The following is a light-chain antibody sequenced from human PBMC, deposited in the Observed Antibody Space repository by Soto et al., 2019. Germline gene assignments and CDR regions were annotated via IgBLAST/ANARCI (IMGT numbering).Light chain of an antibody. CDR1: SSDVGGYEY. CDR2: DVT. V-gene: IGLV2-11*01. CDR3: CSYAGSPFYV. J-gene: IGLJ1*01. Sequence: HSALTQPRSVSGSPGQSVTISCTGTSSDVGGYEYVSWYQQHPGKAPKLVIYDVTKRPSGVPDRFSGSRSGNTASLTISGLQTEDEADYYCCSYAGSPFYVFGIGTKVTVL.